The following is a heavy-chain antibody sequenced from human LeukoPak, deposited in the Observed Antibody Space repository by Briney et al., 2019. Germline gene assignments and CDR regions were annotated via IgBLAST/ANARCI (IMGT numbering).Heavy chain of an antibody. CDR2: ISSNGGST. Sequence: GGSLRLSCAASGFTFSSYAMHWVRQAPGKGLEYVSAISSNGGSTYYANSVKGRFTISRDNSKNTLYLQMGSLRAEDMAVYYCARRAPRYYFDYWGQGTLVTVSS. CDR1: GFTFSSYA. D-gene: IGHD3-10*01. V-gene: IGHV3-64*01. CDR3: ARRAPRYYFDY. J-gene: IGHJ4*02.